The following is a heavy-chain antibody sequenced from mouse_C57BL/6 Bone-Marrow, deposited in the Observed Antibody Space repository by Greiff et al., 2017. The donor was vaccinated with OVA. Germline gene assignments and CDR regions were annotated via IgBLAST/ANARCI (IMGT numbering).Heavy chain of an antibody. CDR1: GYTFTSYW. CDR3: AREITKVGDPYYAMDY. CDR2: IDPSDSYT. Sequence: VQLQQPGAELVMPGASVKLSCKASGYTFTSYWMHWVKQRPGQGLEWIGEIDPSDSYTNYNQKFKGKSTLTVDKSSSTAYMQLSRLTSEDSAVYYCAREITKVGDPYYAMDYWGQGTSVTVSS. D-gene: IGHD1-1*01. J-gene: IGHJ4*01. V-gene: IGHV1-69*01.